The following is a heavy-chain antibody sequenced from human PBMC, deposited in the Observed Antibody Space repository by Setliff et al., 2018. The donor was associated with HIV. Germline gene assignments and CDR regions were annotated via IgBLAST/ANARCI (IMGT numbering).Heavy chain of an antibody. D-gene: IGHD6-19*01. J-gene: IGHJ4*02. CDR3: ARHVYSSGWGYVYHLDS. CDR1: GFTFSNYN. V-gene: IGHV3-21*01. CDR2: ISYDSRFI. Sequence: PGGSLRLSCAASGFTFSNYNMNWVRQAPGKGLEWVSSISYDSRFIYHAGSMKGRFTISRDNSKNTLYLQMNSLRAEDTAVYYCARHVYSSGWGYVYHLDSWGQGTLVTVSS.